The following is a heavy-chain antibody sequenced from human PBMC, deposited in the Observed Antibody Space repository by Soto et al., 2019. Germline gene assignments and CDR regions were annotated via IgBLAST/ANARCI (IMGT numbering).Heavy chain of an antibody. J-gene: IGHJ4*02. CDR1: GFTFSSYG. CDR3: ARDREWAKGQLGGGPGYYFDY. CDR2: IWYDGSNK. Sequence: GGSLRLSCAASGFTFSSYGMHWVRQAPGKGLEWVAVIWYDGSNKYYADSVKGRFTISRDNSKNTLYLQMNSLRAEDTAVYYCARDREWAKGQLGGGPGYYFDYWGQGTLVTVSS. D-gene: IGHD6-6*01. V-gene: IGHV3-33*01.